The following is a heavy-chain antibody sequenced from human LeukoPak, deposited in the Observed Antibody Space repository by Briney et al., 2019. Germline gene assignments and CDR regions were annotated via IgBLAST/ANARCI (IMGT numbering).Heavy chain of an antibody. Sequence: PSETLSLTCTVSGGSMSGYYWSWIRQPPGKELEWIGYIHYSGTTNYNPSLKSRVTISLDTSRNQFSLKLRSVTTADTAVYYCARRRVYSGSGEFDFWGQGTLVTVSS. CDR2: IHYSGTT. V-gene: IGHV4-59*01. CDR1: GGSMSGYY. J-gene: IGHJ4*02. D-gene: IGHD5-12*01. CDR3: ARRRVYSGSGEFDF.